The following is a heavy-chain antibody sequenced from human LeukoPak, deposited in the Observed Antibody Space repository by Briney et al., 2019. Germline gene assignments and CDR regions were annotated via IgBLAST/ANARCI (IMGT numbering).Heavy chain of an antibody. CDR1: GYTFTSYD. V-gene: IGHV1-8*01. Sequence: ASXXVXCKASGYTFTSYDINWVRQATGQGLEWMGWMNPNSGNTGYAQKFQGRVTMTRNTSIRKAYMELSSLRSEDTAVYYCARGPLYYYDSSGPFYFDYWGQGTLVTVSS. J-gene: IGHJ4*02. CDR3: ARGPLYYYDSSGPFYFDY. CDR2: MNPNSGNT. D-gene: IGHD3-22*01.